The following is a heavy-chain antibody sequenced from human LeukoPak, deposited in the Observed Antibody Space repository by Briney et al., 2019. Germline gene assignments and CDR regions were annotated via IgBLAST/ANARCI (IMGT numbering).Heavy chain of an antibody. J-gene: IGHJ6*02. CDR3: ARGGYSYGYEFYYYYGMDV. D-gene: IGHD5-18*01. Sequence: ASVKVSCKASGYTFTSYDINWVRQATGQGLEWMGLINPNSGNTGYAQKFQGRVTMTRNTSISTAYMELSSLRSEDTAVYYCARGGYSYGYEFYYYYGMDVWGQGTTVTVSS. CDR1: GYTFTSYD. V-gene: IGHV1-8*01. CDR2: INPNSGNT.